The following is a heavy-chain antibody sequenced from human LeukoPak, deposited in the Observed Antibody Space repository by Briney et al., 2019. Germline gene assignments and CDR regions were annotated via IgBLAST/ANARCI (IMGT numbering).Heavy chain of an antibody. V-gene: IGHV3-7*03. CDR1: GFTFSTSW. J-gene: IGHJ4*02. Sequence: SGGSLRLSCGASGFTFSTSWMIWVRQAPGKGLEWVANLNQDGSEKYYADSVKGRFTISRDNGRNSLYLQMDSLRVEDTAVYYCVRGLYGYWGQGTLVTVSS. D-gene: IGHD4-17*01. CDR3: VRGLYGY. CDR2: LNQDGSEK.